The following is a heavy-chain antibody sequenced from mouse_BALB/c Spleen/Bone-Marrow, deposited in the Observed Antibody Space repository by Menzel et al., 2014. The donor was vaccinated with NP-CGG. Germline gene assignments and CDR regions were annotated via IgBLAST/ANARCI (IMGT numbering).Heavy chain of an antibody. CDR1: GFAFSSYD. J-gene: IGHJ3*01. CDR2: ISSGGGST. V-gene: IGHV5-12-1*01. D-gene: IGHD2-14*01. CDR3: ARLPSYYRYEDAY. Sequence: EVKLVESGGGLVKPGGSLKLSCAASGFAFSSYDMSWVRQTPEKRLEWVAYISSGGGSTYYPDTVKGRFTISRDNAKNTLYLQMSSLKSEDTAMDYCARLPSYYRYEDAYWGQGTLVTVSA.